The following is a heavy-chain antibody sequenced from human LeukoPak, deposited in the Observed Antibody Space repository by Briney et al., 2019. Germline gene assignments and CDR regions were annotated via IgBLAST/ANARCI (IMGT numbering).Heavy chain of an antibody. CDR2: IKQDGSEK. V-gene: IGHV3-7*01. J-gene: IGHJ5*02. Sequence: GGSLGLSCVASGFTFNNYWMSWVRQAPGKGPEWVANIKQDGSEKYYVDSVKGRFTISRDNAKNSLYLHMDSLRAEDTAFYYCARGEYNWNDLHLWGQGTLVTVSS. CDR1: GFTFNNYW. D-gene: IGHD1-20*01. CDR3: ARGEYNWNDLHL.